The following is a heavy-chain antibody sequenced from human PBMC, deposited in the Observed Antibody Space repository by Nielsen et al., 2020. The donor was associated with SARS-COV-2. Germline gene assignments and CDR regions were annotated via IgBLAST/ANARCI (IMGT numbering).Heavy chain of an antibody. V-gene: IGHV3-21*01. CDR3: ARGDADNWLDP. Sequence: GGSLRLSCAASGFTFNDYAMNWVRQAPGRGLEWVSSISSFSEYIYYADSVEGRFTISRDNAENSLYLQMNSLRVEDTAVYYCARGDADNWLDPWGQGTLVTVSS. CDR1: GFTFNDYA. J-gene: IGHJ5*02. CDR2: ISSFSEYI.